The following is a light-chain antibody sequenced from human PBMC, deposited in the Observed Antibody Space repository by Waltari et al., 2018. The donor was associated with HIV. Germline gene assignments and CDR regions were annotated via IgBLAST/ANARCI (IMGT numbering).Light chain of an antibody. CDR2: EVS. CDR1: SSDVFNYNY. J-gene: IGLJ1*01. V-gene: IGLV2-14*01. CDR3: SSYTRSSTYV. Sequence: LTQPVSVSGSPGQSITISCTGTSSDVFNYNYVSWYQQHPDRAPKLMIYEVSNRPSGVSNRFSGSKSGNTASLTISGLQAEDEADYYCSSYTRSSTYVFGTGTKVTVL.